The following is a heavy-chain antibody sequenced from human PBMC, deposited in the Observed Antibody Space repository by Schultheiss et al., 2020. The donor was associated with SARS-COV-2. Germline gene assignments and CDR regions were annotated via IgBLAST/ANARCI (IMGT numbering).Heavy chain of an antibody. J-gene: IGHJ5*02. CDR2: ISAYNGNT. CDR3: ARDGGGYWDGSNWFDP. V-gene: IGHV1-18*01. D-gene: IGHD6-13*01. CDR1: GYTFTSYG. Sequence: ASVKVSCKASGYTFTSYGISWVRQAPGQGLEWMGWISAYNGNTNYAQKLQGRVTMTTDTSTSTAYMELRSLRSDDTAVYYCARDGGGYWDGSNWFDPWGQGTLVTVSS.